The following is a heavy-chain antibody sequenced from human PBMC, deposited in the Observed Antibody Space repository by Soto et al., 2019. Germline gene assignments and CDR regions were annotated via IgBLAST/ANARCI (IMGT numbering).Heavy chain of an antibody. Sequence: QVQLVESGGGVVQPGRSLRLSCAASGFTFISYAMHWVRQAPGKGLEWVAVISFDGSTEYYADSVKGRFTISRDNSKNTGYLEMHSLSSEDTAVYYCARSRHGSGSYTHFYYGLDVLGQGTTVTVS. D-gene: IGHD3-10*01. CDR1: GFTFISYA. CDR3: ARSRHGSGSYTHFYYGLDV. J-gene: IGHJ6*02. CDR2: ISFDGSTE. V-gene: IGHV3-30-3*01.